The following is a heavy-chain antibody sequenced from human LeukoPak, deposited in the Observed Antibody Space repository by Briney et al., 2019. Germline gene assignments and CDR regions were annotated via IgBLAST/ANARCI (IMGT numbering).Heavy chain of an antibody. CDR3: ARSYHSPFDP. D-gene: IGHD2-2*01. V-gene: IGHV4-38-2*02. Sequence: SETLSLTCIVSGYSISSGYYWGWIRQPPGKGLEWIGSIYHSGSTYYNPSLKSRVTISVDTSKNQFSLKLSSVTAADTAVYYCARSYHSPFDPWGQGTLVTVSS. J-gene: IGHJ5*02. CDR2: IYHSGST. CDR1: GYSISSGYY.